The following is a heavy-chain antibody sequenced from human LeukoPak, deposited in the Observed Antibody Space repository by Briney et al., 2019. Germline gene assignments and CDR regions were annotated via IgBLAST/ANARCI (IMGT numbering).Heavy chain of an antibody. J-gene: IGHJ6*03. CDR3: ATASYNYYMDV. CDR1: GYTLTELS. CDR2: FDPEDDET. Sequence: ASVRVSCKVSGYTLTELSMHWVRQAPGKGLEWMGNFDPEDDETINAQKFQGRVTMTVDTSTDTAYMELSSLRSEDTAVYYCATASYNYYMDVWGKGTTVTVSS. V-gene: IGHV1-24*01.